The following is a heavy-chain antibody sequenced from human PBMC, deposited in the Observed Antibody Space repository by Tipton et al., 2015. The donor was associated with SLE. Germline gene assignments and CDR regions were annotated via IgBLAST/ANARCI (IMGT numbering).Heavy chain of an antibody. D-gene: IGHD6-13*01. V-gene: IGHV3-30*02. CDR2: IRYDGSNK. CDR1: GFTFSSYG. J-gene: IGHJ4*02. CDR3: ARGIAAAGTSYFDY. Sequence: SLRLSCAASGFTFSSYGMHWVRQAPGKGLEWVAFIRYDGSNKYYADSVKGRFTTSRDNAKNSLYLQMNSLRAEDTAVYYCARGIAAAGTSYFDYWGQGTLVTVSS.